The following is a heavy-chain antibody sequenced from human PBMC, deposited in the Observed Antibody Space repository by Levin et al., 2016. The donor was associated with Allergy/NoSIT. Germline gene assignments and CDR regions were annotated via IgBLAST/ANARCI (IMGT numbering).Heavy chain of an antibody. D-gene: IGHD3-10*01. CDR3: AKGKGLLWSRYYCYGMDV. V-gene: IGHV3-43*02. Sequence: GESLKISCAASGFTFDDYAMHWVRQAPGKGLEWVSLISGDGGSTYYADSVKGRFTISRDNSKNSLYLQMNSLRTEDTALYYCAKGKGLLWSRYYCYGMDVWGQGTTVTVSS. CDR2: ISGDGGST. J-gene: IGHJ6*02. CDR1: GFTFDDYA.